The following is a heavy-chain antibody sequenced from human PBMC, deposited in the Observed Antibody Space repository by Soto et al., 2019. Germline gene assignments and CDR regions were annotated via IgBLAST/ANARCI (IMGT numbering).Heavy chain of an antibody. CDR2: ISSSGSTI. CDR3: ARENYDILTGYDDAFDI. D-gene: IGHD3-9*01. Sequence: GGSLRLSCAASGFTFSDYYMSWIRQAPGKGLEWVSYISSSGSTIYYADSVKGRFTISRDNAKNSLYLQMNSLRAEDTAVYYCARENYDILTGYDDAFDIWGQGTMVTVSS. V-gene: IGHV3-11*01. J-gene: IGHJ3*02. CDR1: GFTFSDYY.